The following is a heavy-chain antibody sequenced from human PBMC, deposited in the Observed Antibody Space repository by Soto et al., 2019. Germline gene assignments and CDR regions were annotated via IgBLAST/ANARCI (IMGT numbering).Heavy chain of an antibody. CDR3: ARDKVSYSSSWRYYYYYGMDV. V-gene: IGHV4-59*01. J-gene: IGHJ6*01. CDR1: GDSINIYD. CDR2: IYYSGST. D-gene: IGHD6-13*01. Sequence: PSYTLALTCTSCGDSINIYDGTGIRQPPRKGLECLGYIYYSGSTNYNPSLKSRVTISVDTSKNHFYLKLSSVTAADTAVYYCARDKVSYSSSWRYYYYYGMDVWGHGSTVTXSS.